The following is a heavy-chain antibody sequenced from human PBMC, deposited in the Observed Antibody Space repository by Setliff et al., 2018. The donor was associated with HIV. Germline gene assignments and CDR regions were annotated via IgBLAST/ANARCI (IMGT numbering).Heavy chain of an antibody. CDR2: INAGNGNT. Sequence: ASVKVSCKASGYSFTSYTIHWVRQAPGQRLEWMGWINAGNGNTKYSQKFRGRVTLTRDTSASTAYIELRGLGLETTAVYYCARLSSAAMWGGGSVDIWGQGTMVTVSS. CDR3: ARLSSAAMWGGGSVDI. CDR1: GYSFTSYT. J-gene: IGHJ3*02. D-gene: IGHD2-2*01. V-gene: IGHV1-3*01.